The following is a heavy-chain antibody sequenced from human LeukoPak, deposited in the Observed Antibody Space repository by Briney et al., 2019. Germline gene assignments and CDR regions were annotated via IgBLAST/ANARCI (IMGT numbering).Heavy chain of an antibody. CDR2: IYSGDNT. J-gene: IGHJ4*02. CDR3: AGRRVLDASFDY. CDR1: GFTVSNNY. V-gene: IGHV3-66*02. Sequence: GGSLRLSCAASGFTVSNNYMSWVRQAPGKGLEWVSVIYSGDNTYYVESVKGRSTISRDNSKNTLFLQMNRLRAEDTAVYYCAGRRVLDASFDYWGQGTLVTVSS. D-gene: IGHD3-16*01.